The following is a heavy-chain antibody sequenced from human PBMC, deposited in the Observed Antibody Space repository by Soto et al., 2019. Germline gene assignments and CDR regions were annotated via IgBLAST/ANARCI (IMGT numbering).Heavy chain of an antibody. CDR1: GFTFDDYA. CDR2: ISWNSGSI. V-gene: IGHV3-9*01. J-gene: IGHJ3*02. CDR3: AKDIGYLFSAFDI. D-gene: IGHD2-15*01. Sequence: EVQLVESGGGLVQPGRSLRLSCAASGFTFDDYAMHWVRQAPGKSLEWVSGISWNSGSIGYADSVKGRFTISRDNAKNSVYVQMNSLRAEDTALYYCAKDIGYLFSAFDIWGQGTMVTVSS.